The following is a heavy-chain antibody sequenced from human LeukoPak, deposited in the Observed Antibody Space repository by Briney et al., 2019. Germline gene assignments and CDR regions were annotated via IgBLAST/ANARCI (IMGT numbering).Heavy chain of an antibody. D-gene: IGHD3-10*01. V-gene: IGHV1-2*02. CDR2: INPNSGGT. Sequence: GASVKVSCKASGYTFTGYYMHWVRQAPGQGLEWMGWINPNSGGTNYAQKFQGRVTMTRDTSISTAYMELSRLRSDDTAVYYCARVRLLWFGELTYYFDYWGRGTLVTVSS. CDR1: GYTFTGYY. J-gene: IGHJ4*02. CDR3: ARVRLLWFGELTYYFDY.